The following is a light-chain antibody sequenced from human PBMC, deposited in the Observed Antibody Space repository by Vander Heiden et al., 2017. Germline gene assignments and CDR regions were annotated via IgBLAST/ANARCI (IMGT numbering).Light chain of an antibody. V-gene: IGLV1-40*01. J-gene: IGLJ3*02. CDR2: VNN. Sequence: QSALTQPPSASGAPWPRVTISCSGNRSNIEAGYHVNWYQQLPGRAPKLLIYVNNNRPSGVPERFSGSTSGTSASLAITGLQAEDEGDYYCQSYDSSLRGSVFGGGTKLTVL. CDR3: QSYDSSLRGSV. CDR1: RSNIEAGYH.